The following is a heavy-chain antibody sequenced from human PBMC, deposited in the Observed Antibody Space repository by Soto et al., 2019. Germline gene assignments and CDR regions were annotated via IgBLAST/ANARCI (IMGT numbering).Heavy chain of an antibody. CDR1: GFTFSSYG. V-gene: IGHV3-33*01. CDR2: IWYDGSNK. D-gene: IGHD5-18*01. J-gene: IGHJ6*02. CDR3: ARERRTPMVFYGMAV. Sequence: GGSLRLSCAASGFTFSSYGMHWVRQAPGKGLEWVAVIWYDGSNKYYADSVKGRFTISRDNSKNTLYLQMNSLRAEDTAVYYCARERRTPMVFYGMAVWGQGTTVTVSS.